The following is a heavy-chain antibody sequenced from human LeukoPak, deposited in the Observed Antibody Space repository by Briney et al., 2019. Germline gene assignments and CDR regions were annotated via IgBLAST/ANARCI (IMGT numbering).Heavy chain of an antibody. CDR2: ITSAGDT. D-gene: IGHD3-22*01. CDR1: GFTFSNYG. J-gene: IGHJ2*01. CDR3: ARGEYVDSRGYAHWYFDR. Sequence: GGSLRLSCEASGFTFSNYGMHWVRQTTGKGLEWVSVITSAGDTYYPDSVKGRFTISRENGRNSLYLQMNSPRAGDTAVYYCARGEYVDSRGYAHWYFDRWGRGALVTVSS. V-gene: IGHV3-13*01.